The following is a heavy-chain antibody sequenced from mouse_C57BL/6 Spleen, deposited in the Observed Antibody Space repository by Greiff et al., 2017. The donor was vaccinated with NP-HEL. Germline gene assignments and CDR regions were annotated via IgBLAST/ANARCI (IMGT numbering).Heavy chain of an antibody. D-gene: IGHD4-1*01. CDR1: GFTFSSYA. Sequence: EVKVVESGGGLVKPGGSLKLSCAASGFTFSSYAMSWVRQTPEKRLEWVATISDGGSYTYYPDNVKGRFTISRDNAKNNLYLQMSHLKSEDTAMYYCARANFYFDYWGQGTTLTVSS. J-gene: IGHJ2*01. CDR2: ISDGGSYT. V-gene: IGHV5-4*03. CDR3: ARANFYFDY.